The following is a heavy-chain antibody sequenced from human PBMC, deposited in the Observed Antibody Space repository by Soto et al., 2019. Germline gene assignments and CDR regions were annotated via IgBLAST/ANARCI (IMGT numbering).Heavy chain of an antibody. CDR1: GFIFSSYG. J-gene: IGHJ4*02. Sequence: GGSLRLSCAASGFIFSSYGMNWVRQAPGKGLEWVAVMSFDGSIKYYADSVKGRFTISRDDSKNTVYLQMNSLRVEDTALYYCAKDESTGYVELYWGLGTLVTVSS. V-gene: IGHV3-30*18. CDR2: MSFDGSIK. CDR3: AKDESTGYVELY. D-gene: IGHD3-22*01.